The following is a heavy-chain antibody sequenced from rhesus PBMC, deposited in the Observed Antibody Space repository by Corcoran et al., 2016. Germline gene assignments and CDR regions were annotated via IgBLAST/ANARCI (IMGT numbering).Heavy chain of an antibody. D-gene: IGHD4-29*01. Sequence: QVTLKESGPALVKPTQTLTLTCTFSGFSLSTTNMGVGWIRQPPGKALEWRASIYWDDDKAYRTSLKSRLPISKDTSKNQVVLKVTNLDPLYTATYYCSRHGRLDYWGQGVLVTVSS. V-gene: IGHV2S1*01. J-gene: IGHJ4*01. CDR2: IYWDDDK. CDR1: GFSLSTTNMG. CDR3: SRHGRLDY.